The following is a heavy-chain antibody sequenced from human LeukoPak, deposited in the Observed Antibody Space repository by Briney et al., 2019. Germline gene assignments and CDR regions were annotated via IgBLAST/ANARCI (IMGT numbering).Heavy chain of an antibody. Sequence: PGGSLRLSCAASGFTFTSSAMSGVPQAPGKGLEWVSAISGSGGSTYYADTVKGRFTISRDNSKNTLYPQMNSLRAEDTAVYYCAKEYYDFWSGYPHDYWGQGTLVTVSS. D-gene: IGHD3-3*01. CDR3: AKEYYDFWSGYPHDY. J-gene: IGHJ4*02. CDR1: GFTFTSSA. CDR2: ISGSGGST. V-gene: IGHV3-23*01.